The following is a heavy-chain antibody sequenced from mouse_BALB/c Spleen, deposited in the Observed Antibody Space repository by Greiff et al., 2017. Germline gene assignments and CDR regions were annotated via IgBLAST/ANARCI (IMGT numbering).Heavy chain of an antibody. Sequence: EVKLMESGPSLVKPSQTLSLTCSVTGDSITSGYWNWIRKFPGNKLEYMGYISYSGSTYYNPSLKSRISITRDTSKNQYYLQLNSVTTEDTATYYCASPLLRLRYYAMDYWGQGTSVTVSS. D-gene: IGHD1-2*01. CDR2: ISYSGST. CDR3: ASPLLRLRYYAMDY. J-gene: IGHJ4*01. V-gene: IGHV3-8*02. CDR1: GDSITSGY.